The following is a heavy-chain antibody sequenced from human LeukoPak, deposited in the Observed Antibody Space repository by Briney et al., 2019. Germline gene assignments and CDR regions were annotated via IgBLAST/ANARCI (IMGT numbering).Heavy chain of an antibody. CDR2: INPSGGST. J-gene: IGHJ3*02. Sequence: ASVKVSCKASGYTFTSYYMHWVRQAPGQGLEWMGIINPSGGSTSYAQKFQGRVTMTRDMSTSTVYMELSSLRSDDTAVYYCARDPSPWELHESTRSDAFDIWGQGTMVTVSS. V-gene: IGHV1-46*01. CDR3: ARDPSPWELHESTRSDAFDI. D-gene: IGHD1-26*01. CDR1: GYTFTSYY.